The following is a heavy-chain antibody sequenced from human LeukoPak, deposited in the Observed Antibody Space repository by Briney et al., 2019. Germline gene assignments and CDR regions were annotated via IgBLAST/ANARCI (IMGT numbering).Heavy chain of an antibody. CDR2: INPNSGGT. D-gene: IGHD3-3*01. V-gene: IGHV1-2*02. CDR3: ARAPYYDFWSGSRYFYYIDG. CDR1: GYTFTGYY. J-gene: IGHJ6*03. Sequence: ASVKVSCKASGYTFTGYYMHWVRQAPGQGLEWMGWINPNSGGTNYAQKFQGRVTMTRDTSISTAYMELSRLRSDDTAVYYCARAPYYDFWSGSRYFYYIDGWGKGTTVTVSS.